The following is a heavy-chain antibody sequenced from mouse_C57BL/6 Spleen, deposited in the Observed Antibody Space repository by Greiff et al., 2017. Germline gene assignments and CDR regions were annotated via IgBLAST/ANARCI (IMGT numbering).Heavy chain of an antibody. Sequence: VQLQQSGAELVRPGSSVKLSCKASGYTFTSYWMHWVKQRPIQGLEWIGNIDPSDSETHYNQKFKDKATLTVDKSSSTAYMQLSRLTSEDSAVYYCARGRLYYGNPHAMDYWGQGTSVTVSS. CDR1: GYTFTSYW. D-gene: IGHD2-1*01. CDR3: ARGRLYYGNPHAMDY. J-gene: IGHJ4*01. CDR2: IDPSDSET. V-gene: IGHV1-52*01.